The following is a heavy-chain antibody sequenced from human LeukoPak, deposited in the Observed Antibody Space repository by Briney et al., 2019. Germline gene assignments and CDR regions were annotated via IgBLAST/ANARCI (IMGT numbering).Heavy chain of an antibody. CDR1: GFTFSDYY. J-gene: IGHJ4*02. D-gene: IGHD6-25*01. CDR2: ISSGGSTI. CDR3: ARDPAAAPAYYFDY. V-gene: IGHV3-11*04. Sequence: GGSLRLSCAASGFTFSDYYMSWIRQAPGKGLEWVSYISSGGSTIYYADSVKGRFTISRDNAKNSLYLQMNSLRAEDTAVYYCARDPAAAPAYYFDYWGQGTLVTVSS.